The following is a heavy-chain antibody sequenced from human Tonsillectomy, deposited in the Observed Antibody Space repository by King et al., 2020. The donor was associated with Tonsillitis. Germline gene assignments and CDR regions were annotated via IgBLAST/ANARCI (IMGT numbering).Heavy chain of an antibody. CDR3: ARCRMRAYYYDSGYFDY. D-gene: IGHD3-22*01. J-gene: IGHJ4*02. CDR2: ISYDGSNK. Sequence: QLVQSGGGVVQPGRSLRLSCAASGFTFSSYAMHWVRQAPGKGLEWVAVISYDGSNKYYADSVKGRFTISSDNSKNTLYLPVNSLRAEDTAVYYCARCRMRAYYYDSGYFDYWGQGTLVTVSS. CDR1: GFTFSSYA. V-gene: IGHV3-30*01.